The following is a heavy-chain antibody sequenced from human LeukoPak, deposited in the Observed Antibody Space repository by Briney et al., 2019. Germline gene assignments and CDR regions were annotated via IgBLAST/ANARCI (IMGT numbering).Heavy chain of an antibody. D-gene: IGHD3-22*01. CDR2: ISSSGSTI. CDR1: GFTFSSYE. V-gene: IGHV3-48*03. Sequence: GGSLRLSCAASGFTFSSYEMNWVRQAPGKGLEWVSYISSSGSTIYYADSVKGRFTISRDNAKNSLYLQMNSLRAEDTAVYYCAKERSWYDSSGYYFDYWGQGTLVTVSS. J-gene: IGHJ4*02. CDR3: AKERSWYDSSGYYFDY.